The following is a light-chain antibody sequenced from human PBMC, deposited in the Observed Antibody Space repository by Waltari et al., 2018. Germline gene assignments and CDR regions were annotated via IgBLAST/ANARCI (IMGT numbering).Light chain of an antibody. CDR1: QNINSN. CDR3: QQYGSSPMYT. V-gene: IGKV3D-15*02. CDR2: GAS. J-gene: IGKJ2*01. Sequence: EIVMTQSPATLSVSPGEGATLSCRASQNINSNLAWYQQQPGQTPRLLIYGASTRAIGIPARFSGSGSGTEFTLTISSLQSEDFAVYYCQQYGSSPMYTFGQGTKLEIK.